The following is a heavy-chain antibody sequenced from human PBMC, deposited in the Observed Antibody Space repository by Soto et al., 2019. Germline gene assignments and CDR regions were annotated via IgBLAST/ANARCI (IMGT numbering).Heavy chain of an antibody. CDR2: ISWNSGSI. V-gene: IGHV3-9*01. D-gene: IGHD3-10*01. CDR1: GFTFDDYA. Sequence: GGSLRLSCAASGFTFDDYAMHWVRQAPGKGLEWVSGISWNSGSIGYADSVKGRFTISRDNAKNSLYLQMNSLRAEDTALYYCAKAPFKCITMVRGVDTRCAEYFQHWGQGTLVTVSS. CDR3: AKAPFKCITMVRGVDTRCAEYFQH. J-gene: IGHJ1*01.